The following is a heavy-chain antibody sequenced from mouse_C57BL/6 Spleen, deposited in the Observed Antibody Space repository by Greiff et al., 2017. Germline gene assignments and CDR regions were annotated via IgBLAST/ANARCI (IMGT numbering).Heavy chain of an antibody. CDR3: ARFHYGNYYFDY. CDR1: GYTFTRYW. CDR2: IDPSDSYT. D-gene: IGHD2-1*01. J-gene: IGHJ2*01. V-gene: IGHV1-50*01. Sequence: QVQLQQPGAELVKPGASVKLSCKASGYTFTRYWMQWVKQRPGQGLEWIGEIDPSDSYTNYNQKFKGKATLTVDTSSSTAYMQLSSLTSEDSAVYYCARFHYGNYYFDYWGQGTTLTVSS.